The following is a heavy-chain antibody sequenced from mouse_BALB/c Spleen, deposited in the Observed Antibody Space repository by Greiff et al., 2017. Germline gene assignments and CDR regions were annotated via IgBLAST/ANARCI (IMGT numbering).Heavy chain of an antibody. CDR3: ARGDRYDAMDY. CDR1: GYTFTNYW. J-gene: IGHJ4*01. D-gene: IGHD2-14*01. Sequence: VQLQQSGAELVRPGTSVKISCKASGYTFTNYWLGWVKQRPGHGLEWIGDIYPGGGYTNYNEKFKGKATLTADTSSSTAYMQLSSLTSEDSAVYFCARGDRYDAMDYWGQGTSVTVSS. V-gene: IGHV1-63*02. CDR2: IYPGGGYT.